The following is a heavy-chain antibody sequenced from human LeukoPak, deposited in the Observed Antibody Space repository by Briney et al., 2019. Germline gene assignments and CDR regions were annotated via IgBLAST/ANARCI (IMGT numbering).Heavy chain of an antibody. CDR1: GVSISSHY. CDR2: VYYGGGR. J-gene: IGHJ5*02. D-gene: IGHD2-2*01. V-gene: IGHV4-59*11. CDR3: AKGSYQRGWFDP. Sequence: SETLSLTCTVSGVSISSHYWSWIRQPPEKGLEWIGYVYYGGGRNYSPSLKSRITITADTSNNQFSLSVTSVTAADTAFYYCAKGSYQRGWFDPWGQGILVTVSS.